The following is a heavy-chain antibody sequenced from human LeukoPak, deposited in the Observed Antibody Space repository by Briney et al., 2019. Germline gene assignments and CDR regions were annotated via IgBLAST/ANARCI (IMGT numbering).Heavy chain of an antibody. D-gene: IGHD3-3*01. V-gene: IGHV3-30-3*01. Sequence: GGSLRLSCAASGFTFSSYAMHWVRQAPGKGLEWVAVISYDGSNKYYADSVKGRFTISRDNSKNTLYLQMNSLRAEDTAVYYCAKVSDPYDFWSGYYLDYWGQGTLVTVSS. J-gene: IGHJ4*02. CDR1: GFTFSSYA. CDR3: AKVSDPYDFWSGYYLDY. CDR2: ISYDGSNK.